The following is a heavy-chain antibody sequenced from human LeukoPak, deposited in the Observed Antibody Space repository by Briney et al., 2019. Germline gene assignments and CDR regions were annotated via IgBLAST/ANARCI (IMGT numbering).Heavy chain of an antibody. D-gene: IGHD3-10*01. CDR3: VSVRGDGYFDL. J-gene: IGHJ2*01. CDR1: GFTFSSYD. V-gene: IGHV3-13*01. CDR2: IGTAGDT. Sequence: GGSLRLSCAASGFTFSSYDMHWVRQATGKGLEWVSAIGTAGDTYYPGSVKGRFTISRENAKNSLYLQMNSLRAEDTAVYYCVSVRGDGYFDLWGRDTLVTVSS.